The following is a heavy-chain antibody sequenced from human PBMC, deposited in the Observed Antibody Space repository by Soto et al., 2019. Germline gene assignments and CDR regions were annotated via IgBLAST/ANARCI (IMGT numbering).Heavy chain of an antibody. V-gene: IGHV4-59*02. D-gene: IGHD3-10*01. J-gene: IGHJ6*02. CDR2: IYYSGST. CDR1: GGSVTSYY. Sequence: PSETLSLTCTVSGGSVTSYYWSCIRQPPGKPLEWIGTIYYSGSTTYNPSLKSRVTISVDTSKNQFSLKLGSVTAADTAVYFFARALYGSGVLDVWGQGTMVTVSS. CDR3: ARALYGSGVLDV.